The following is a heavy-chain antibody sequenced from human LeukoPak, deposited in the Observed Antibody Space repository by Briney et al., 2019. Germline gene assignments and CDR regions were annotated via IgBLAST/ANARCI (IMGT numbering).Heavy chain of an antibody. CDR3: ARDQGDDTVSYFDY. CDR1: GYTFTSYG. V-gene: IGHV1-2*06. Sequence: ASVKVSCKASGYTFTSYGISWVRQAPGQGLEWMGRINPNSGGTNSAQKFQGRITMTRDTSLSTAYMELSGLRSDDTAVYYCARDQGDDTVSYFDYWGQGTLVTVSS. CDR2: INPNSGGT. J-gene: IGHJ4*02. D-gene: IGHD3-22*01.